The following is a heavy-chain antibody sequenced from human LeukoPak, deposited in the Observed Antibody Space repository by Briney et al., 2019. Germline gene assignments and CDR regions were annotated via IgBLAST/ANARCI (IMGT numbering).Heavy chain of an antibody. J-gene: IGHJ4*02. CDR3: AKDRYMVAN. CDR2: ISGSGDST. Sequence: GGSLRLSCAASGFTFSNYAMSWVRQAPGKGLEWVSAISGSGDSTYYADSLKGRFTISRDNSKNTLFLQMNSLRAEDTAVYYCAKDRYMVANRGQGTLVTLSS. CDR1: GFTFSNYA. V-gene: IGHV3-23*01. D-gene: IGHD2-15*01.